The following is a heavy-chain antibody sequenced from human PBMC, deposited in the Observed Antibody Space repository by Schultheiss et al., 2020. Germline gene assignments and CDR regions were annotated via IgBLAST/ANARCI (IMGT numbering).Heavy chain of an antibody. CDR3: ARAPYCGGDCYSAGTIDY. D-gene: IGHD2-21*02. CDR2: ISSSSSYI. CDR1: GFTFSSYS. Sequence: GGSLRLSCAASGFTFSSYSMNWVRQAPGKGLEWVSSISSSSSYIYYADSVKGRFTISRDNAKNSLYLQMNSLRDEDTAVYYCARAPYCGGDCYSAGTIDYWGQGTLGTVPA. J-gene: IGHJ4*02. V-gene: IGHV3-21*01.